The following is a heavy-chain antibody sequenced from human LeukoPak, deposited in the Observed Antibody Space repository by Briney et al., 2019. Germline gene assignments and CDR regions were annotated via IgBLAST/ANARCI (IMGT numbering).Heavy chain of an antibody. Sequence: GGSLRLSCAASGFTFSSYGMSWVRQAPGKGLEWVSAISGSGGSTYYADSVKGRFTISRDNSKNTLYLQMNSLRAEDTAVYYCARTTEAHSWQTRYYSYYMDVWGKGTTVTVSS. D-gene: IGHD1-1*01. CDR3: ARTTEAHSWQTRYYSYYMDV. J-gene: IGHJ6*03. CDR1: GFTFSSYG. V-gene: IGHV3-23*01. CDR2: ISGSGGST.